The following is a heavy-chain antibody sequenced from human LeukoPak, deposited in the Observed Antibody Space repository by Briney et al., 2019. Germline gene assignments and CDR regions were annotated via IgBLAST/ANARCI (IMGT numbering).Heavy chain of an antibody. CDR1: GFTFDDYA. CDR3: AKDNGATISLFDY. D-gene: IGHD5-12*01. CDR2: ISWNSGSI. J-gene: IGHJ4*02. Sequence: PGGSLRLSCAASGFTFDDYAMHWVRQAPGKGLEWVSGISWNSGSIGYADSVKGRFTISRDNAKNSLYLQMNSLRAEDTALYYCAKDNGATISLFDYWGQGTLVTVSS. V-gene: IGHV3-9*01.